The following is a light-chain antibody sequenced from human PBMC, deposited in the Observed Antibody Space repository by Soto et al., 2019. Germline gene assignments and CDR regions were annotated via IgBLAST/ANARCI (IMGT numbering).Light chain of an antibody. CDR3: QQYGNSAPIT. Sequence: IVLTHSPGTLSLSPLERSTLSFSASQSVRLNNLNWYQQKPGQAPRLLMYGASIRATGIPDRFSGSGSGTDFTLTISRLEPEDFALYYCQQYGNSAPITFGQGTRLEI. CDR2: GAS. J-gene: IGKJ5*01. V-gene: IGKV3-20*01. CDR1: QSVRLNN.